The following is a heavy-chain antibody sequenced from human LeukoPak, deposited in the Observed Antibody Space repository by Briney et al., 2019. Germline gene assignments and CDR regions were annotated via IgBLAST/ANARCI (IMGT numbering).Heavy chain of an antibody. CDR1: GFTFSSYW. Sequence: GGSLRLSCAASGFTFSSYWMSWVRQAPGKGLEWVANIKQDGSEKYYVDSVKGRFTISRDNAKNSLYLQMNSLRAEDTAVYYCASRGIAVAGQGFDYWGQGTLVTVSS. CDR3: ASRGIAVAGQGFDY. J-gene: IGHJ4*02. V-gene: IGHV3-7*01. CDR2: IKQDGSEK. D-gene: IGHD6-19*01.